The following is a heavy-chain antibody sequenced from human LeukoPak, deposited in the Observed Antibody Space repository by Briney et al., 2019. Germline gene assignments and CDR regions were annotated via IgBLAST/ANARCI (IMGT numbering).Heavy chain of an antibody. D-gene: IGHD2/OR15-2a*01. CDR2: ISPYNGNT. CDR1: GYSFITYG. Sequence: VASVKVSCTASGYSFITYGINWVRQAPGQGLEWMGWISPYNGNTNYAHNVQGRVTMTTDTSTSTAYMELRSLRSDDTAVYYCARAPSMANFDYWGQGTLVTVSS. V-gene: IGHV1-18*01. J-gene: IGHJ4*02. CDR3: ARAPSMANFDY.